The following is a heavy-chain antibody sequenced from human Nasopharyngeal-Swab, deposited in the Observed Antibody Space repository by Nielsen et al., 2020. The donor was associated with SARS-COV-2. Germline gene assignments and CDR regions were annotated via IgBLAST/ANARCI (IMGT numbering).Heavy chain of an antibody. CDR3: VKDRDGDSDAFDI. CDR1: GFTFSDYY. Sequence: GESLKISCAASGFTFSDYYMSWIRHIPGKGLEWVSYISGSSHTSYADSVKGRFTISRDNAKNSLYLEMTSLRADDTAVYYCVKDRDGDSDAFDIWGQGTMVTVSS. J-gene: IGHJ3*02. D-gene: IGHD4-17*01. CDR2: ISGSSHT. V-gene: IGHV3-11*05.